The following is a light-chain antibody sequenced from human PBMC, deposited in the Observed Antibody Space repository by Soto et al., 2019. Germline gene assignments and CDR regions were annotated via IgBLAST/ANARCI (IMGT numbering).Light chain of an antibody. CDR2: GAS. Sequence: EIVLTQSPATLSSSPGETATLSCRASQSVSSNLAWYQQKPGQAPRLLIYGASTRATGIPARFSGSGPGTDLTLAISRLEPEDFAVYYCQKYGSSPMAFGQGTKVDIK. V-gene: IGKV3-20*01. J-gene: IGKJ1*01. CDR1: QSVSSN. CDR3: QKYGSSPMA.